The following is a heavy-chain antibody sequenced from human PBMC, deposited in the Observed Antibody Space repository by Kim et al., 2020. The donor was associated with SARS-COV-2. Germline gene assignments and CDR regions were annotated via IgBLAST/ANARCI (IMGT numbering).Heavy chain of an antibody. D-gene: IGHD3-10*01. J-gene: IGHJ6*02. V-gene: IGHV4-59*01. Sequence: NPSLKSRVTISVDTAKNQYSLKLGSVTAADTAGYYCARDTLQVTDYGMDVWGQGTTVTVSS. CDR3: ARDTLQVTDYGMDV.